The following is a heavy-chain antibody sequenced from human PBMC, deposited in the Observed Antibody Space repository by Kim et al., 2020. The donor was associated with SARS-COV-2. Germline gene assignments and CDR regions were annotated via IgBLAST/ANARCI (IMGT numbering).Heavy chain of an antibody. Sequence: SETLSLTCTVSGGSISSGGYYWSWIRQHPGKGLEWVGYIYYSGSTYYNPSLKSRVTISVDTSKNQFSLKLSSVTAADTAVYYCARESSSDAFDIWGQGTMVTVSS. J-gene: IGHJ3*02. CDR3: ARESSSDAFDI. D-gene: IGHD6-6*01. V-gene: IGHV4-31*03. CDR2: IYYSGST. CDR1: GGSISSGGYY.